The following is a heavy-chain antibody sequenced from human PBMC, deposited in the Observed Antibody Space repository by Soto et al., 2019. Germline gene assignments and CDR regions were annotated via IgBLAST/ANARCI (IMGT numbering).Heavy chain of an antibody. CDR2: ISTAGDT. Sequence: EVQLVESGGGLVQPGGSLRLSCAASGFTFSGYDMHWVRQATGKGLEWVSTISTAGDTDYPGSVKGRFTISRENAKNSLYLQMNSLRAGDTGLYYCARGFAGGYYSFDNWGQGTLVTVTS. CDR1: GFTFSGYD. V-gene: IGHV3-13*01. J-gene: IGHJ4*02. CDR3: ARGFAGGYYSFDN. D-gene: IGHD5-12*01.